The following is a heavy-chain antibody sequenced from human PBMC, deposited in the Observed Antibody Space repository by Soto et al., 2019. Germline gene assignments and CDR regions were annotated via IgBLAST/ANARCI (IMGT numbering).Heavy chain of an antibody. V-gene: IGHV4-59*08. J-gene: IGHJ6*03. CDR2: IYYSGST. CDR3: ARSYYDFWSGYSPHYYMDV. CDR1: GGSISSYF. Sequence: SETLSLTCTVSGGSISSYFWSWIRQPPGKGLEWIGYIYYSGSTNYNPSLKSRVTISVDTSKNQFSLKLSSVTAADTAVYYCARSYYDFWSGYSPHYYMDVWGKGTTVTVSS. D-gene: IGHD3-3*01.